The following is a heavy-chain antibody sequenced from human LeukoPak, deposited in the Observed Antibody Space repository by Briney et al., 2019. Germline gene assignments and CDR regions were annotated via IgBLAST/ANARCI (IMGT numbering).Heavy chain of an antibody. Sequence: GASVKVSCKASGGTFSSYAISWVRQAPGQGLEWMGRIIPILGIANYAQKFQGRVTITADKSTSTAYKELSSLRSEDTAVYYCARDYDPSDVLNDYWGQGTLVTVSS. CDR1: GGTFSSYA. J-gene: IGHJ4*02. CDR3: ARDYDPSDVLNDY. V-gene: IGHV1-69*04. CDR2: IIPILGIA. D-gene: IGHD3-3*01.